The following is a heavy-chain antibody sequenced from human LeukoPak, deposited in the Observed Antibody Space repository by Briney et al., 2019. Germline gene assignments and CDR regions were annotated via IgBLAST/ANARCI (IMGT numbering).Heavy chain of an antibody. CDR2: IYYSGST. CDR3: ARGMGYYDILTGYSEEDAFDI. J-gene: IGHJ3*02. V-gene: IGHV4-31*03. Sequence: SQALSLTCTVSGGSISSGGYYWSWIRQHPGKGLEWIGYIYYSGSTYYNPSLKSRVTISVDTSKNQFSLKLSSVTAADTAVYYCARGMGYYDILTGYSEEDAFDIWGQGTMVTVSS. D-gene: IGHD3-9*01. CDR1: GGSISSGGYY.